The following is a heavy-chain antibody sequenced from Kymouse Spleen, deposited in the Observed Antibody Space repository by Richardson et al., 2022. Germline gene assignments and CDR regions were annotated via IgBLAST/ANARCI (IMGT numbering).Heavy chain of an antibody. CDR1: GFTFSNAW. J-gene: IGHJ4*02. CDR3: TTKDGSGIKGDY. Sequence: EVQLVESGGGLVKPGGSLRLSCAASGFTFSNAWMSWVRQAPGKGLEWVGRIKSKTDGGTTDYAAPVKGRFTISRDDSKNTLYLQMNSLKTEDTAVYYCTTKDGSGIKGDYWGQGTLVTVSS. D-gene: IGHD3-10*01. CDR2: IKSKTDGGTT. V-gene: IGHV3-15*01.